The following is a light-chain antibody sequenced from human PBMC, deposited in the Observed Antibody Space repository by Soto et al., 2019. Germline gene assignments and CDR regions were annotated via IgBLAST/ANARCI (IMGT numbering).Light chain of an antibody. CDR3: QQYGISPPWT. J-gene: IGKJ1*01. V-gene: IGKV3-20*01. CDR2: GAY. Sequence: EIVLTQSPGTLSLSPGERATLSCRASQSVSSTYLAWFQQKPGQAPRLLIYGAYSRATGIPDRFSGSGSGTDCTLTISRLEPEDFAVYYCQQYGISPPWTFGQGTKVEIK. CDR1: QSVSSTY.